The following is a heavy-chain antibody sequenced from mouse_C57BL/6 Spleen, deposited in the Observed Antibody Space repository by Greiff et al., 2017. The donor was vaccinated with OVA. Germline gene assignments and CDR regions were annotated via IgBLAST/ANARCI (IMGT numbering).Heavy chain of an antibody. D-gene: IGHD1-1*01. Sequence: QVQLQQSGPGLVQPSQSLSITCTVSGFSLTSYGVHWVRQSPGKGLEWLGVIWSGGSTDYNAAFISRLSISKDNSKSQVFFKINSLQADDTAIYYCARSGTGTPFAYWGQGTLVTVSA. J-gene: IGHJ3*01. CDR3: ARSGTGTPFAY. CDR2: IWSGGST. CDR1: GFSLTSYG. V-gene: IGHV2-2*01.